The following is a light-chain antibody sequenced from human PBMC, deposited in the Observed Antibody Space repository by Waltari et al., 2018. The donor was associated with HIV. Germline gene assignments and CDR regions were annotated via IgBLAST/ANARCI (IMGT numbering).Light chain of an antibody. CDR1: NIARTS. V-gene: IGLV3-21*04. CDR3: QVWDSTIDHVL. CDR2: YDS. Sequence: SSVLTQPPSVSVAPGTTATTTCGGKNIARTSVQWYQQKPGQAPVLFICYDSDRPSWIPELFSGANSGNTATLTISRVGVGDEADYYCQVWDSTIDHVLFGGGTKLTVL. J-gene: IGLJ2*01.